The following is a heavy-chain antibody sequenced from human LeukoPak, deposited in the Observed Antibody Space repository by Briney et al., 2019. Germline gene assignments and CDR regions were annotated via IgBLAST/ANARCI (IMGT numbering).Heavy chain of an antibody. Sequence: ASVKVSCKASGYTFTSYGISWVRQAPGQGLEWMGWISAYNGNTNYAQKLQGRVTMTTDTSTSTAYMELRSLRSDDTAVYYCARPVFCSSTSCPFDYWGQGTLVTVSS. CDR2: ISAYNGNT. J-gene: IGHJ4*02. CDR1: GYTFTSYG. D-gene: IGHD2-2*01. V-gene: IGHV1-18*01. CDR3: ARPVFCSSTSCPFDY.